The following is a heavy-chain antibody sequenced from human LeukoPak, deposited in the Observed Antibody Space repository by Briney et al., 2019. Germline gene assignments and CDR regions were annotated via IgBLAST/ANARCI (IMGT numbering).Heavy chain of an antibody. D-gene: IGHD3-9*01. CDR1: GFTFDDYA. Sequence: GGSLRLSCAASGFTFDDYAMHWVRQAPGKGLEWVSGISWNSGSIGYADSVKGRFTISRDNAKNSLYLQMNSLRAEDTALYYCAKAAMYYDILTGYHPSYDAFNIWGQGTMVTVSP. V-gene: IGHV3-9*01. J-gene: IGHJ3*02. CDR3: AKAAMYYDILTGYHPSYDAFNI. CDR2: ISWNSGSI.